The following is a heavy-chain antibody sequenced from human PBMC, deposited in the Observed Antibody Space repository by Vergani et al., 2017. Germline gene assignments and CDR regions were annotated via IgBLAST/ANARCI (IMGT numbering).Heavy chain of an antibody. CDR1: GFTFSSYS. D-gene: IGHD6-19*01. CDR3: ASPALYSSGWYRDYYYGMDV. Sequence: EVQLVESGGGLVQPGRSLRLSCAASGFTFSSYSMNWVRQAPGKGLEWVSSISSSSSYIYYADSVKGRFTISRDNAKNSLYLQMNSLRAEDTAVYYCASPALYSSGWYRDYYYGMDVWGQGTTVTVSS. J-gene: IGHJ6*02. V-gene: IGHV3-21*01. CDR2: ISSSSSYI.